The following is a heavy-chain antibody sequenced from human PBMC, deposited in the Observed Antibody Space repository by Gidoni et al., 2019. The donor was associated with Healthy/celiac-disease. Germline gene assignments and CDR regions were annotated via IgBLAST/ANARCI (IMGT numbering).Heavy chain of an antibody. Sequence: EVQLLESGGGLVQPGGSLRLSCAASGFTFSSSAMIWVRQAPGKGLEWVSAISGSGGRTYYADAVKGRFTISRDNAKNTLYLQMNSLRAEDTAVYYCAKPSGSRLTYYWYFDLWGRGTLVTVSS. CDR2: ISGSGGRT. CDR1: GFTFSSSA. J-gene: IGHJ2*01. CDR3: AKPSGSRLTYYWYFDL. V-gene: IGHV3-23*01. D-gene: IGHD1-26*01.